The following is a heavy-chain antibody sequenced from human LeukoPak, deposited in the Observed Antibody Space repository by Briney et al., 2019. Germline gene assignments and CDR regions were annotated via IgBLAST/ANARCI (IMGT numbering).Heavy chain of an antibody. D-gene: IGHD2-15*01. V-gene: IGHV4-59*01. CDR3: ARVVGCSGDSCYGYFDY. J-gene: IGHJ4*02. Sequence: SETLSLTCTVSGGSISSYYWSWIRQPPGKGLEWIGYIYYSGSTNYNPSLKSRVTISVDTSKNQFSLKLNSVTAADTAVYYCARVVGCSGDSCYGYFDYWGQGTLVTVSS. CDR2: IYYSGST. CDR1: GGSISSYY.